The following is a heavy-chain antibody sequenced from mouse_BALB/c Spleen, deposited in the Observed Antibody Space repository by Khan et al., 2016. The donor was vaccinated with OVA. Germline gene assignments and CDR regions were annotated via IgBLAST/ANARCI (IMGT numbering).Heavy chain of an antibody. D-gene: IGHD2-1*01. CDR1: GYSITSGYA. CDR3: TRDGNYMDY. Sequence: EVKLEESGPDLVKPSQSLSLTCTVTGYSITSGYAWHWIRQFPGNKLEWMAYIYFSGSINYNPSLKSRISVTRDTSKNQFFLQLNSVTSEDTATXYCTRDGNYMDYWGQGTSVTVSS. J-gene: IGHJ4*01. V-gene: IGHV3-1*02. CDR2: IYFSGSI.